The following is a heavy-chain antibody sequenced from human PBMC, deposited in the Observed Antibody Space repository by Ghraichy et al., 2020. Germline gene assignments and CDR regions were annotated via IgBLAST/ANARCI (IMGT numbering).Heavy chain of an antibody. D-gene: IGHD2-2*01. J-gene: IGHJ5*02. CDR2: INPNSGDT. Sequence: ASVKVSCKASGYTFSDYYIHWVRQAPGLGLEWMGWINPNSGDTGSAQKFQGRVTMTRETSFNTAYMEVNSLRSDDTAVYYCARVPCRTSTCSPINWFDPWGQGTLVTVSS. CDR1: GYTFSDYY. CDR3: ARVPCRTSTCSPINWFDP. V-gene: IGHV1-2*02.